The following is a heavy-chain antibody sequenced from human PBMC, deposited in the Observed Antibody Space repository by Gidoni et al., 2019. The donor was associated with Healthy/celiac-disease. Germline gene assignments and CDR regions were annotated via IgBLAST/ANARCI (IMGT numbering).Heavy chain of an antibody. Sequence: QVQLVESGGGVVQPGRSLRLSCAASGFTFSSYGMPWVRQAPGKGLEWVAVISYDGSNKYYADSVKGRFTISRDNSKNTLYLQMNSLRAEDTAVYYCAKDQTRYYDSSGYYYYGMDVWGQGTTVTVSS. D-gene: IGHD3-22*01. CDR3: AKDQTRYYDSSGYYYYGMDV. V-gene: IGHV3-30*18. J-gene: IGHJ6*02. CDR1: GFTFSSYG. CDR2: ISYDGSNK.